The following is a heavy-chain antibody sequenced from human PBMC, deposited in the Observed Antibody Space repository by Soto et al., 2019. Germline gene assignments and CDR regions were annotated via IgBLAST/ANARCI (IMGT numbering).Heavy chain of an antibody. CDR3: ARVSATGTRWFDP. CDR2: ISHKGNS. CDR1: GGSTNSGAYY. Sequence: PSETLSLTCSVSGGSTNSGAYYWGWVRQPPGKGLEWIGYISHKGNSYNNPSLKSRVTISLETSKNQFSLNLTSVTAADTAVYYCARVSATGTRWFDPWAREPRSPSPQ. D-gene: IGHD2-8*01. V-gene: IGHV4-31*03. J-gene: IGHJ5*02.